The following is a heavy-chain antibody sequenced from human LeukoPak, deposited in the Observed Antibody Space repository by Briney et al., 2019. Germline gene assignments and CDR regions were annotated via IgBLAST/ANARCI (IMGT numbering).Heavy chain of an antibody. J-gene: IGHJ4*02. Sequence: PSETLSLTCTVSGGSISSYYWSWIRQPPGKGLEWIRYIYYSGSTNYNPSLKSRVTISVDTSKNQFSLKLSSVTAADTAVYYCARASYGGPVGDYWGQGTLVTVSS. CDR2: IYYSGST. V-gene: IGHV4-59*12. D-gene: IGHD4-23*01. CDR3: ARASYGGPVGDY. CDR1: GGSISSYY.